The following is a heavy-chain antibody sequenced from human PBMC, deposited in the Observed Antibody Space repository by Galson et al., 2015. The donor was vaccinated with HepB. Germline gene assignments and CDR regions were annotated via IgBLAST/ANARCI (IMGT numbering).Heavy chain of an antibody. CDR1: CGSLSRGGFF. J-gene: IGHJ4*02. V-gene: IGHV4-31*03. Sequence: TLFLPCTVSCGSLSRGGFFLSLIRHHPGKGLEWGGDIFFRGGTFYNPSLKSRVTISVDTSKNQFSLKLSSVTAADTAVYYCARLRPDPYGDPDPFDYWGQGTLVTVSS. CDR2: IFFRGGT. D-gene: IGHD4-17*01. CDR3: ARLRPDPYGDPDPFDY.